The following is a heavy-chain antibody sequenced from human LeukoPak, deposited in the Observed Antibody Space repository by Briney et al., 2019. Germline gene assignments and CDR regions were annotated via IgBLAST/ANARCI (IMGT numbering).Heavy chain of an antibody. CDR1: GFTFSSYA. J-gene: IGHJ4*02. D-gene: IGHD3-22*01. CDR3: ARGYDSSGYYIWYFDY. CDR2: IWYDGSNK. V-gene: IGHV3-33*01. Sequence: GGSLRLSCAASGFTFSSYARRWVSQAPGKGLEWVGVIWYDGSNKYYADSVKGRFTISRDNSKNTLYLQMSSLRAEDTAVYYCARGYDSSGYYIWYFDYWGQGTLVTVSS.